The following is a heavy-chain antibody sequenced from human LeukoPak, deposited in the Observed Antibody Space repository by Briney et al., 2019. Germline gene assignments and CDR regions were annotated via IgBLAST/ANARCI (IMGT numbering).Heavy chain of an antibody. CDR2: IDYDSSHI. V-gene: IGHV3-21*01. Sequence: GGSLRLSCAASGFTFSNSAMNWVRQVPGKGLEWVSSIDYDSSHIYYAASVRGRFTISRDNAKNSLYLHMNSLRAEDTAVYYCARDRLLPIPYYMDVWGKGTTVSVSS. D-gene: IGHD2-21*01. CDR3: ARDRLLPIPYYMDV. CDR1: GFTFSNSA. J-gene: IGHJ6*03.